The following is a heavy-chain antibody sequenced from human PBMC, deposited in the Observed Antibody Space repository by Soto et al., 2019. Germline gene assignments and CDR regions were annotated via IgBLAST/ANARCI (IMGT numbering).Heavy chain of an antibody. CDR3: AKDSGGSTGDYFDY. D-gene: IGHD2-15*01. V-gene: IGHV3-30*18. J-gene: IGHJ4*02. Sequence: QVQLVESGGGVVQPGRSLRLSCAASGFTFSSYGMHWVRQAPGKGLEWVAVISYDGSNKYYADSVKGRFTISRDNSKNTLYLQINSLRAEDTAVYYCAKDSGGSTGDYFDYWGQGTLVTVSS. CDR1: GFTFSSYG. CDR2: ISYDGSNK.